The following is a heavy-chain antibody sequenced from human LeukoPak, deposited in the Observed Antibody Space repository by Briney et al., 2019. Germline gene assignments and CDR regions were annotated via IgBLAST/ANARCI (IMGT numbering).Heavy chain of an antibody. CDR1: GGSVSSGNHY. Sequence: PSETLSLTCTASGGSVSSGNHYWSWIRQPPGRGLEWIGYIYYTGDTTYNPSLKSRVTISIDTSKNQFSLKVTSVTATDTAIYYCARGKTWFAPWGQGTLVTISS. D-gene: IGHD4-23*01. V-gene: IGHV4-61*01. CDR3: ARGKTWFAP. J-gene: IGHJ5*02. CDR2: IYYTGDT.